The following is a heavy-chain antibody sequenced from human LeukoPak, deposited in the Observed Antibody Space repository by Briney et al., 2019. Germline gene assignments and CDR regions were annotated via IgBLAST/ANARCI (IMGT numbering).Heavy chain of an antibody. J-gene: IGHJ4*02. D-gene: IGHD3-22*01. CDR3: AKDPRWLPTTRGDY. Sequence: GGSLRLSCAASGFTFSSYAMSWVRQAPGKGLEWVSAISGSGGSTYYADSVKGRFTISRDNSKNTLYLQMNSLRAEDTAVYYCAKDPRWLPTTRGDYWGQGTLVTVSS. CDR1: GFTFSSYA. V-gene: IGHV3-23*01. CDR2: ISGSGGST.